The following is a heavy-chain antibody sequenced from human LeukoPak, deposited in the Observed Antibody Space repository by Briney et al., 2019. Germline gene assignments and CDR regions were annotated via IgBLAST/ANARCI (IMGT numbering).Heavy chain of an antibody. J-gene: IGHJ4*02. CDR1: GFTFSTYA. CDR3: ASIKVAVAGSGA. Sequence: GGSLRLSCAASGFTFSTYAMSWVRQAPGKGLEWVSAISGSADSTYYADSVKGQFAISRDNSKNTLYLQMNSLRAEDTAVYYCASIKVAVAGSGAWGQGTLVTVSS. CDR2: ISGSADST. V-gene: IGHV3-23*01. D-gene: IGHD6-19*01.